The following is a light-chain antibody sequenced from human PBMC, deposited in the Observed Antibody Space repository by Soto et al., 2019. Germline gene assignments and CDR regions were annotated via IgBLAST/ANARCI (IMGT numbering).Light chain of an antibody. CDR3: RLYPRENAYV. CDR1: STDFVGYNR. J-gene: IGLJ1*01. V-gene: IGLV2-18*01. Sequence: QSVLTQPPSVSGAPGQSVTISCTGTSTDFVGYNRVSWYQQPPGTAPKLMIYEVSKRPSGVPDRFSGSKSGNTASLTISGLQAADEADYYCRLYPRENAYVFGTGTKATVL. CDR2: EVS.